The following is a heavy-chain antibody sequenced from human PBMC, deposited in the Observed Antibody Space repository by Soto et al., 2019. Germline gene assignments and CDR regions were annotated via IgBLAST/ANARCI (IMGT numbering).Heavy chain of an antibody. D-gene: IGHD3-22*01. CDR3: ARAGYYDSRGYFLDY. J-gene: IGHJ4*02. CDR1: GGSISSYY. V-gene: IGHV4-4*07. Sequence: SETLSLTCTVSGGSISSYYRSWIRQPAGKGLEWIGRIYTSGSTNYNPSLKSRVTISVDTSKNQFSLRMRSVTAADTAVYYCARAGYYDSRGYFLDYWGQGTVVTVSS. CDR2: IYTSGST.